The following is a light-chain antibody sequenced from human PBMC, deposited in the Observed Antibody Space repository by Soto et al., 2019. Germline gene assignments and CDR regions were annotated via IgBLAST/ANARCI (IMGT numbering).Light chain of an antibody. CDR1: RGINTY. Sequence: DIQMTQSPSSLSASIGDRVTITCRASRGINTYVNWYQQKPGKAPKLLIFSASNLQGGVPSRFSGTGSGTDFTFTISSLLPEDFATYYCQQYSHLITFGQGTRLEIK. CDR3: QQYSHLIT. V-gene: IGKV1-39*01. CDR2: SAS. J-gene: IGKJ5*01.